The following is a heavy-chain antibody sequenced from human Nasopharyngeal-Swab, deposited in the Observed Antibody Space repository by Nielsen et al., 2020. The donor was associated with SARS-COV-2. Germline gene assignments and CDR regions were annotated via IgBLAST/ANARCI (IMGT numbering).Heavy chain of an antibody. Sequence: GGSLTLSWAASGFTFDDYTMHWVRQAPGKGLEWVSLISWDGGSTYYADSVKGRFTISRDNSKNSLYLQMNSLRTEDTALYYCAKGGIAARLFPFDYWGQGTLVTVSS. V-gene: IGHV3-43*01. CDR2: ISWDGGST. CDR3: AKGGIAARLFPFDY. D-gene: IGHD6-6*01. CDR1: GFTFDDYT. J-gene: IGHJ4*02.